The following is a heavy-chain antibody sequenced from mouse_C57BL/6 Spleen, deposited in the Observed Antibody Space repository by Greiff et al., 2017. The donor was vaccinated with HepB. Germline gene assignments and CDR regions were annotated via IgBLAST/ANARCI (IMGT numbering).Heavy chain of an antibody. Sequence: QVQLQQSGAELVRPGTSVKVSCKASGYAFTNYLIEWVKQRPGQGLEWIGVINPGSGGTNYNEKFKGKATLTADKSSSTAYMQLSSLTSEDAAVDFCARGDGYHGAMDYWGQGTSVTVAS. V-gene: IGHV1-54*01. J-gene: IGHJ4*01. D-gene: IGHD2-3*01. CDR2: INPGSGGT. CDR3: ARGDGYHGAMDY. CDR1: GYAFTNYL.